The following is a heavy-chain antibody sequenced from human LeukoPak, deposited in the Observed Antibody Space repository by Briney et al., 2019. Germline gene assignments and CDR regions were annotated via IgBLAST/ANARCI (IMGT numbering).Heavy chain of an antibody. CDR3: AKTGSGYYYFDY. CDR2: ISGSGGST. V-gene: IGHV3-23*01. CDR1: GFTFSSYA. D-gene: IGHD3-22*01. J-gene: IGHJ4*02. Sequence: GGSLRLSCAASGFTFSSYAMSWDRQAPGKGLEWVSGISGSGGSTDYVDSVKGRFTISRDNSKNTLYLQMDSLRAEDTAVYYCAKTGSGYYYFDYWGQGTLVTVSS.